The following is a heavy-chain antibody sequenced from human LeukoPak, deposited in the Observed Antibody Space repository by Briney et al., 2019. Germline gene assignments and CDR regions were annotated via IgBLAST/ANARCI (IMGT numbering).Heavy chain of an antibody. D-gene: IGHD5-12*01. J-gene: IGHJ4*02. CDR1: GFTVSTKY. V-gene: IGHV3-66*01. Sequence: PGGSLRLSCVVSGFTVSTKYMNWVRQAPGKGLEWVSVLYSSGTTYYADSVKGRFSISRDSSENTLYLQMNSPRVEDTGVCYCARERATSGYYLAYWGQGTLVTVSS. CDR2: LYSSGTT. CDR3: ARERATSGYYLAY.